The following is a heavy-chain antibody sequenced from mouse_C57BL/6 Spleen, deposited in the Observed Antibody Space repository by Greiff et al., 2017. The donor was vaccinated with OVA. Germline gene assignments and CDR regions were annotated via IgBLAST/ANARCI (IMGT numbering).Heavy chain of an antibody. CDR2: IWSGGST. V-gene: IGHV2-2*01. Sequence: QVQLQQSGPGLVQPSQSLSITCTVSGFSLTSYGVHWVRQSPGKGLEWLGVIWSGGSTDYNAAFISRLSISKDNSKSQVFFKMNSLQADDTAIYYCASAYPTRAMDYWGQGTSVTVS. CDR3: ASAYPTRAMDY. CDR1: GFSLTSYG. J-gene: IGHJ4*01. D-gene: IGHD2-10*01.